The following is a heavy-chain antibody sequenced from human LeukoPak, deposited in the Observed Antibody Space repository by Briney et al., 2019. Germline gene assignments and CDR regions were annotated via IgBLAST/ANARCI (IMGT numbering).Heavy chain of an antibody. Sequence: ASLEVSCKASGYNFIDHYIYWLRQAPGQGREWMGWINPNSGATNYAQKFQGRVTMTGDTSMNTAHMELSRLTSDDTAMYFCARSVWYSGSYGFDYWGQGTLVRVAS. J-gene: IGHJ4*02. V-gene: IGHV1-2*02. CDR3: ARSVWYSGSYGFDY. CDR2: INPNSGAT. CDR1: GYNFIDHY. D-gene: IGHD1-26*01.